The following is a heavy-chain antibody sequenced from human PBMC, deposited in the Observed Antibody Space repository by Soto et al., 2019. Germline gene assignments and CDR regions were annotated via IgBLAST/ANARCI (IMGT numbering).Heavy chain of an antibody. CDR3: ARRRAHRSAYYYGMDV. CDR1: GYPFTSQT. J-gene: IGHJ6*02. V-gene: IGHV1-3*01. Sequence: GSVKVSFKASGYPFTSQTMHLVRQAPGQRPEWLGWINAGTGNTRYSQKFGVRVTISMDTSANTSYMEMNSLTSEDTAVYYCARRRAHRSAYYYGMDVWGQGTPVTVSS. CDR2: INAGTGNT.